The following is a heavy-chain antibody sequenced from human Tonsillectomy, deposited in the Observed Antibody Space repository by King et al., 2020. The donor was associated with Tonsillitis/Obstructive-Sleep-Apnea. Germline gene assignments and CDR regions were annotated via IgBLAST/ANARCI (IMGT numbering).Heavy chain of an antibody. D-gene: IGHD3-10*01. CDR2: MWYDESNK. Sequence: VQLVESGGGAVQPGRSLRLSCAASGFTFSTYGMHWVRQAPGKGLEWVAVMWYDESNKDYADSVKGRFTISRDTSKNTLYLQMISLRAEDTAVYYCARSQGSYHFDYWGQGTLVTVSS. CDR1: GFTFSTYG. V-gene: IGHV3-33*01. J-gene: IGHJ4*02. CDR3: ARSQGSYHFDY.